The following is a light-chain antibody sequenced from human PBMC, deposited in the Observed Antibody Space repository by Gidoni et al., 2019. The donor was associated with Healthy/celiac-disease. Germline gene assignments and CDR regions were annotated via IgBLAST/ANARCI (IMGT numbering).Light chain of an antibody. CDR1: SSNIGSTY. J-gene: IGLJ3*02. CDR3: AAWDDSLSGPWV. Sequence: QSVLTQPPSASGTPGQGVTISCSESSSNIGSTYVYWYQQLPGTAPKLLIYRNNQRPSGLPARFSVSTSCSSASLAISGLRSEDEAYYYCAAWDDSLSGPWVFGGGTQLTVL. V-gene: IGLV1-47*01. CDR2: RNN.